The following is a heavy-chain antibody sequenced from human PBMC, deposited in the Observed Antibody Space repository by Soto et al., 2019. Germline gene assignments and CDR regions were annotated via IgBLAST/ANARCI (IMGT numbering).Heavy chain of an antibody. J-gene: IGHJ4*01. V-gene: IGHV4-39*07. CDR1: GDSISSSLYY. Sequence: PSETLSLTCIVSGDSISSSLYYWGWVRQPPGKGPEWIGVIYFSGITSYNPSLKSRVTISVDTSKNQFSLKLNSMTAADTAVYYCARGVLHWGQGTLVTVSS. CDR2: IYFSGIT. CDR3: ARGVLH.